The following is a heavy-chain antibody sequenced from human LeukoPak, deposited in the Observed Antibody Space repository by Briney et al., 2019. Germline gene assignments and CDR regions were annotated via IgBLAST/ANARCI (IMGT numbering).Heavy chain of an antibody. V-gene: IGHV4-59*01. CDR1: GGSFSGYY. CDR3: ARWYEWGYYGSGSYRWFDP. J-gene: IGHJ5*02. D-gene: IGHD3-10*01. CDR2: IYYSGST. Sequence: SETLSLTCAVYGGSFSGYYWSWIRQPPGKGLEWIGYIYYSGSTNYNPSLKSRVTISVDTSKNQFSPKLSSVTAADTAVYYCARWYEWGYYGSGSYRWFDPWGQGTLVTVSS.